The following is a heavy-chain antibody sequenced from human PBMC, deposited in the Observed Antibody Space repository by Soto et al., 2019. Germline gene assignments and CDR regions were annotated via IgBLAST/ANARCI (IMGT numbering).Heavy chain of an antibody. V-gene: IGHV4-39*01. CDR1: GGSISSSSYY. Sequence: QLQLQESGPGLVKPSETLSLTCTVSGGSISSSSYYWGWIRQPPGKGLEWIGSIYYSGNTYYNPSLKSRVTISVDTSKNQFSLKLRSVTAADMAVYYCAITSYYGSGSGFDYWGQGTLVTVSS. CDR3: AITSYYGSGSGFDY. D-gene: IGHD3-10*01. J-gene: IGHJ4*02. CDR2: IYYSGNT.